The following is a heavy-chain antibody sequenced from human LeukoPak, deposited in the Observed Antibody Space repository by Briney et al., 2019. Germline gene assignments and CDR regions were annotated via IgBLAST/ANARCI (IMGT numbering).Heavy chain of an antibody. Sequence: SETLSLTCAVFGGSFSGYSWTWIRQPPGKGLEWIGEITDTGSTNYNRSLTSRLAISLDTSQNQLSLTLRSVTAADTAVYYCARVYVTVVRGSWFDPWGQGTLVTVSS. V-gene: IGHV4-34*01. CDR2: ITDTGST. CDR1: GGSFSGYS. CDR3: ARVYVTVVRGSWFDP. D-gene: IGHD3-10*01. J-gene: IGHJ5*02.